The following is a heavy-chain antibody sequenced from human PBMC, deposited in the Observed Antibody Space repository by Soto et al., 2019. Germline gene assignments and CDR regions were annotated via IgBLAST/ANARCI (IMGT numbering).Heavy chain of an antibody. J-gene: IGHJ6*04. CDR2: IHYSGST. D-gene: IGHD3-9*01. V-gene: IGHV4-59*08. CDR3: ARNSTGLDV. Sequence: QVQLQESGPGLVKPSETLSLTCTVSGGSISSSYWRWIRQPPGKGLEWVGYIHYSGSTHYKPSLNSRITISLDTSKNQFSLKLTSVTAADTAVDYCARNSTGLDVWGKGTTVTVSS. CDR1: GGSISSSY.